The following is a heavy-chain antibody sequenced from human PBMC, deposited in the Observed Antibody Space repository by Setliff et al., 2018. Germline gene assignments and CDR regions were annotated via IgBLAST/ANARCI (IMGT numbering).Heavy chain of an antibody. Sequence: PGGSLRLSCAASGLTFRTYAMSWVRQAPGKGLEWVSSTTGSGGDRDYADSVKGRFTISRDNSKNTLYLQMNSLRAEDTAVYYCVKLRYYYDSSGYYYRFDYFYYYMDVWGKGTTVTSP. D-gene: IGHD3-22*01. CDR2: TTGSGGDR. V-gene: IGHV3-23*01. CDR1: GLTFRTYA. J-gene: IGHJ6*03. CDR3: VKLRYYYDSSGYYYRFDYFYYYMDV.